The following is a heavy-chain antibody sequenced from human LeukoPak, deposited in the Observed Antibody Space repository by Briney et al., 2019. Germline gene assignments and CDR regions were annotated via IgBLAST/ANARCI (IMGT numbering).Heavy chain of an antibody. Sequence: SETLSLTCTVSGGSISSYYWSWIRQPPGKGLEWIGYIYYSGSTNYNPSLKSRVTISVDTSKNQFSLKLSSVTAADTAIYYCAREMWGRLHYMDVWGKGTTVTVSS. CDR2: IYYSGST. J-gene: IGHJ6*03. D-gene: IGHD1-26*01. V-gene: IGHV4-59*12. CDR1: GGSISSYY. CDR3: AREMWGRLHYMDV.